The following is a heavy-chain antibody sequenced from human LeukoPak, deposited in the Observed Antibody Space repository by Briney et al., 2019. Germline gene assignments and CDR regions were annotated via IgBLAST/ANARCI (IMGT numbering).Heavy chain of an antibody. J-gene: IGHJ4*02. V-gene: IGHV4-39*01. D-gene: IGHD3-10*01. CDR2: IYNSGST. CDR1: GGSTSSGSYY. CDR3: ARHGSGTYYTVLDF. Sequence: PSETLSLTCTVSGGSTSSGSYYWGWIRQPPGKGLEWIGNIYNSGSTYYKPSLKSRAIISVDTSKNQFSLKLSSVIAADTAVYYCARHGSGTYYTVLDFWGQGALVTVSS.